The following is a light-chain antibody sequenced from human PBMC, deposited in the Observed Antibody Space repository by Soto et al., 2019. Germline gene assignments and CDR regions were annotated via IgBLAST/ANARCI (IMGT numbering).Light chain of an antibody. J-gene: IGLJ2*01. CDR3: SSYTTSSTLGV. CDR2: EVS. Sequence: QSVLTQPASVSGSPGQSITISCTGTSSDVGGYNYVSWYQQHPGNAPKLMIYEVSNRPSGISNRFSGFKSGNTASLTISGLQAEDEADYYCSSYTTSSTLGVFGGGTKLTVL. V-gene: IGLV2-14*01. CDR1: SSDVGGYNY.